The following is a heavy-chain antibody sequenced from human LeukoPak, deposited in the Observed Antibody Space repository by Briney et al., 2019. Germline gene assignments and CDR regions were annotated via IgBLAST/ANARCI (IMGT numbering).Heavy chain of an antibody. CDR1: GGTFSSYA. Sequence: SVKVSCKASGGTFSSYAISWVRQAPGQGLEWMGGIIPIFGTANYAQKFQGRVTITTDESTSTAYMELNSLRAEDTAVYYCAKGLIAYWIVVPDSFDYWGQGTLVTVSS. D-gene: IGHD3-22*01. J-gene: IGHJ4*02. CDR3: AKGLIAYWIVVPDSFDY. CDR2: IIPIFGTA. V-gene: IGHV1-69*05.